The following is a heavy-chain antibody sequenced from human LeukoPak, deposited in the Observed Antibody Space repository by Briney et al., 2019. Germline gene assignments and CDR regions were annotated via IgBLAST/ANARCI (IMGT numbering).Heavy chain of an antibody. Sequence: SVKVSCKASGGTFSSYAISWVRQAPGQGLEWMGRIIPILGIANYAQKFQGRVTITADKSTSTAYMELSSLRSEDTAVYYCARDHSSGWSKGLGAGYWGQGTLVTVSS. CDR2: IIPILGIA. V-gene: IGHV1-69*04. CDR1: GGTFSSYA. D-gene: IGHD6-19*01. CDR3: ARDHSSGWSKGLGAGY. J-gene: IGHJ4*02.